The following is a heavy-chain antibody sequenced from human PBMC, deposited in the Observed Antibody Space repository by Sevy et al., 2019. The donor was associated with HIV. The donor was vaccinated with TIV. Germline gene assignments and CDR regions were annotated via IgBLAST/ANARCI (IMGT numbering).Heavy chain of an antibody. CDR2: ITHSGNT. Sequence: SETLSLTCAVYGGSFSGYYWSWIRQPPGQGLEWIGEITHSGNTNCNPSLKSRVTISIDTSKNQFSLKLSSVTAADTAVFYCPSGRYRDYLWGSYRLTYLDSWGQGALVTVSS. D-gene: IGHD3-16*02. V-gene: IGHV4-34*01. CDR3: PSGRYRDYLWGSYRLTYLDS. J-gene: IGHJ4*02. CDR1: GGSFSGYY.